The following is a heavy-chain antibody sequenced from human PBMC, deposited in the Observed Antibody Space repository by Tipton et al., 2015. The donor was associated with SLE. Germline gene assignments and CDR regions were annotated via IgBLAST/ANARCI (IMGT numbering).Heavy chain of an antibody. CDR1: DESFRTYY. J-gene: IGHJ3*02. CDR2: INDRGST. Sequence: TLSLTCSMYDESFRTYYWTWVRQPPGKTLEWLGDINDRGSTNYSPSLKSRVSISMEKSKNQFSLKLSSVTAADTAVYYCARDRGTADGFDIWGQGTLVPVSS. CDR3: ARDRGTADGFDI. D-gene: IGHD2-21*02. V-gene: IGHV4-34*09.